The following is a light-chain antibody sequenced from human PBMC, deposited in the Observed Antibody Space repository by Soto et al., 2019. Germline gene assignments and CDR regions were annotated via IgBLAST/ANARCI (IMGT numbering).Light chain of an antibody. V-gene: IGKV4-1*01. Sequence: DLVMTQSPDSLAVSLGERATINCKSSQSVFYSSNNKNYLAWYQQKPGQPPKLLIYWASTRQSGVPDRFSGSASGTDFTLIISRLQTEDVAVYYCQQYYTPPWTFGQGTKVEIK. J-gene: IGKJ1*01. CDR3: QQYYTPPWT. CDR2: WAS. CDR1: QSVFYSSNNKNY.